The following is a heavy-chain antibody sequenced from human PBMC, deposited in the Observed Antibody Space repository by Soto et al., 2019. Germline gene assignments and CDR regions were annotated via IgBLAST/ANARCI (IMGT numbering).Heavy chain of an antibody. CDR2: IIPIFGTA. CDR1: CGTFSSYA. D-gene: IGHD2-2*01. V-gene: IGHV1-69*13. CDR3: ARLNQYQLLFGTKIYGMDV. J-gene: IGHJ6*02. Sequence: SVKISCKASCGTFSSYAISWVRQAPGGGREWMGGIIPIFGTANYAQKFQGRVTITADESTSTAYMELSSLRSEDTAVYYGARLNQYQLLFGTKIYGMDVWGQGTTVTVSS.